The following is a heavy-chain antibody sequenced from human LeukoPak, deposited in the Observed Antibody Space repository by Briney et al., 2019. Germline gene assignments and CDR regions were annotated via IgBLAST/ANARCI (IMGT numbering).Heavy chain of an antibody. Sequence: SVKVSWKASGGTFSSYAISWVRQAPGQGLEWMGGIIPIFGTANYAQKFQGRVTITADESTSTAYMELSSLRSEDTAVYYCARAGKEPYQPLHYYYYGMDVWGQGTTVTVSS. J-gene: IGHJ6*02. CDR2: IIPIFGTA. CDR1: GGTFSSYA. CDR3: ARAGKEPYQPLHYYYYGMDV. V-gene: IGHV1-69*13. D-gene: IGHD2-2*01.